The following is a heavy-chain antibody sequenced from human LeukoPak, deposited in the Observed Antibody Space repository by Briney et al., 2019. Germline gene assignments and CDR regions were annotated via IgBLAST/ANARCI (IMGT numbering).Heavy chain of an antibody. CDR1: GYTFTSYY. D-gene: IGHD6-13*01. CDR3: ARGGIAAAGTFASGRTPSGKPDFDY. CDR2: INPSRGST. V-gene: IGHV1-46*01. J-gene: IGHJ4*02. Sequence: ASVKVSCKASGYTFTSYYIHWVRQAPGQRLEWMGIINPSRGSTSHAQKFQGRVTMTRDMSTSTVYMELSSLRSEDTAVYYCARGGIAAAGTFASGRTPSGKPDFDYWGQGTLVTVSS.